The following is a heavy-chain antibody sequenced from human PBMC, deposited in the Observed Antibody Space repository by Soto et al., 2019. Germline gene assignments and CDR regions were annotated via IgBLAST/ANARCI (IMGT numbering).Heavy chain of an antibody. CDR2: ISGSGGST. CDR3: AKDSDYDSSGYYYTFMILRYGMDV. V-gene: IGHV3-23*01. Sequence: GGSLRLSCAASGFTFSSYAMSWVRQAPGKGLEWVSAISGSGGSTYYADSVKGRFTISRDNSKNTLYLQMNSLRAEDTAVYYCAKDSDYDSSGYYYTFMILRYGMDVWGQGTTVTV. CDR1: GFTFSSYA. D-gene: IGHD3-22*01. J-gene: IGHJ6*02.